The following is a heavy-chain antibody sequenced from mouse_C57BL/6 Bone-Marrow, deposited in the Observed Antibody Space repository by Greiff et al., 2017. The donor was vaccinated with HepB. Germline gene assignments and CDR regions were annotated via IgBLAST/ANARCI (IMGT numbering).Heavy chain of an antibody. CDR3: ARWRPYGSSYNFDV. D-gene: IGHD1-1*01. V-gene: IGHV1-81*01. Sequence: VQLQQSGAELARPGASVKLSCKASGYTFTSYGISWVKQRTGQGLEWIGEIYPRSGNTYYNEKFKGKATLTADKSSSTAYMELRSLTSEDSAVYFCARWRPYGSSYNFDVWGTGTTVTVSS. CDR2: IYPRSGNT. J-gene: IGHJ1*03. CDR1: GYTFTSYG.